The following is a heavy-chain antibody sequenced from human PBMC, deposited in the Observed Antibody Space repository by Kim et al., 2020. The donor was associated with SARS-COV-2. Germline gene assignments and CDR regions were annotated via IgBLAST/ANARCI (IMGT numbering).Heavy chain of an antibody. CDR3: ARGRAPTYYYGSGSYYGNDY. Sequence: SETLSLTCAVYGGSFSGYYWSWIRQPPGKGLEWIGEINHSGSTNYNPSLKSRVTISVDTSKNQFSLKLSSVTAADTAVYYCARGRAPTYYYGSGSYYGNDYWGQGTLVTVSS. CDR2: INHSGST. V-gene: IGHV4-34*01. J-gene: IGHJ4*02. CDR1: GGSFSGYY. D-gene: IGHD3-10*01.